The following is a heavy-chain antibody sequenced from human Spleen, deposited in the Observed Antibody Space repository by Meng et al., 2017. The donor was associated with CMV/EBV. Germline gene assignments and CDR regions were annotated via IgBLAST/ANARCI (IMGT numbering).Heavy chain of an antibody. CDR2: INPNSGGT. CDR1: GYTFTGYY. D-gene: IGHD3-22*01. J-gene: IGHJ4*02. CDR3: ARDLMGGYYDSSGTDY. Sequence: ASVKVSCEASGYTFTGYYMHWVRQAPGQGLEWMGWINPNSGGTNYAQKFQGRVTMTRDTSISTAYMELSRLRSDDTAVYYCARDLMGGYYDSSGTDYWGQGTLVTVSS. V-gene: IGHV1-2*02.